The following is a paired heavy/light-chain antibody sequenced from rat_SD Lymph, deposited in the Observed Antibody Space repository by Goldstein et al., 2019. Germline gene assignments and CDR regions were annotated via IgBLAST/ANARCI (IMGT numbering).Heavy chain of an antibody. CDR3: TRLHRVTIAAIWGYFDY. J-gene: IGHJ2*01. V-gene: IGHV1-38*01. Sequence: QVNLLQSRAALVKPGASVKLSCKASGYTFTDYYIHWVKQSHGKSLEWIGYINPNSGYTNYNEKFKSKATLTVDKSTNTAYMELSRLTSEDSATYYCTRLHRVTIAAIWGYFDYWGQGVMVTVSS. CDR2: INPNSGYT. CDR1: GYTFTDYY. D-gene: IGHD1-2*01.
Light chain of an antibody. V-gene: IGKV4S5*01. CDR2: ETS. J-gene: IGKJ5*01. CDR1: SSVSY. CDR3: QQGSSYPLT. Sequence: EIVLTQSPTTMAASPGEKVTLTCRASSSVSYMHWYQQRSGASPKLWIYETSKLASGVPNRFSGSGSGTSYSLTINSMETEDAATYYCQQGSSYPLTFGSGTKLEIK.